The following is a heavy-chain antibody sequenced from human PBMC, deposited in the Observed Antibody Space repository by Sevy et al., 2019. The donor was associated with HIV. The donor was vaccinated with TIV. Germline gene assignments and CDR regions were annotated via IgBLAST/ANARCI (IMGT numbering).Heavy chain of an antibody. J-gene: IGHJ6*02. Sequence: GGSLRLSCAASGFAFSNYWMNWVRQAPGKGLEWVANIKQDGSEIYYVDSVRGRFSISRDNAKNSVFLQMNSLRVEDTAVYYCARDREITVYNYYGMDVWGQGTTVTASS. CDR2: IKQDGSEI. CDR3: ARDREITVYNYYGMDV. V-gene: IGHV3-7*01. CDR1: GFAFSNYW. D-gene: IGHD1-20*01.